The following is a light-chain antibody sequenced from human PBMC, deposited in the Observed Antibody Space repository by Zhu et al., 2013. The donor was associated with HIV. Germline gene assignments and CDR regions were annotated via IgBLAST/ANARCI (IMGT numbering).Light chain of an antibody. CDR1: QTVLYSSNNKNY. V-gene: IGKV4-1*01. CDR3: QQYYTTPHT. Sequence: DIVMTQSPDSLPVSLGERATINCKSSQTVLYSSNNKNYLAWYQQKAGQPPKLLIYWASTRESGVPDRFSGSGSATDFSLTISSLQTEDVAVYYCQQYYTTPHTFGQGTKLEIK. J-gene: IGKJ2*01. CDR2: WAS.